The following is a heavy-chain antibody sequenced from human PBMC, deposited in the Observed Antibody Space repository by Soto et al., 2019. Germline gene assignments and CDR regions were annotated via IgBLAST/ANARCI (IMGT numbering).Heavy chain of an antibody. J-gene: IGHJ2*01. V-gene: IGHV3-23*01. CDR2: IHGSGAIT. CDR3: AKDKGPGSYTNWCFEV. CDR1: GLTFSRFA. Sequence: EVQVLQSGGGLVQPGGSLRLSCAASGLTFSRFAMSWVRQAPGKGLEWVATIHGSGAITNYADSVRGLFTISRDNSKDTMYRQLNTLRVEATAVYYCAKDKGPGSYTNWCFEVWGRGTLVTVSS. D-gene: IGHD3-10*01.